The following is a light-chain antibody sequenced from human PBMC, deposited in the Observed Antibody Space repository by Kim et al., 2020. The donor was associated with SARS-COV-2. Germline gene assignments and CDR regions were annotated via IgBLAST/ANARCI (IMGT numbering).Light chain of an antibody. J-gene: IGLJ3*02. CDR1: NTVGKS. CDR2: YQS. CDR3: HVCDTSSDHWV. V-gene: IGLV3-21*04. Sequence: APGKTARIARGGNNTVGKSVPWYRQNPGQAPVLVINYQSDRPSGIPERLSGSNSGNTAPLTISRVEAGDEADYYCHVCDTSSDHWVFGGGTQLTFL.